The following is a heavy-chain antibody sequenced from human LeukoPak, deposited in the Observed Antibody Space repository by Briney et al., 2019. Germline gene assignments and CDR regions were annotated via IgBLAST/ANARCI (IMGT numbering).Heavy chain of an antibody. J-gene: IGHJ5*02. D-gene: IGHD3-22*01. Sequence: KMSGPTLLNPTQTLTLTCTFSGFSLSTSGVGVGWIRQPPGKALEWLALIYWNDDKRYSPSLKSRLTITKDTSKNQVVLTMTNMDPVDTATYYCAHLDYYDSSGYYSNLHNWFDPWGQGTLVTVSS. CDR2: IYWNDDK. V-gene: IGHV2-5*01. CDR1: GFSLSTSGVG. CDR3: AHLDYYDSSGYYSNLHNWFDP.